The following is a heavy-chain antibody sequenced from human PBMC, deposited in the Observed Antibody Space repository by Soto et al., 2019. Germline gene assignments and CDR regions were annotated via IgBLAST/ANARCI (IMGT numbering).Heavy chain of an antibody. CDR1: GGSFSGYY. Sequence: PSETLSLTCAFYGGSFSGYYWSWIRQPPGKGLEWIGEINHSGSTNYNPSLKSRVTISVDTSKNQFSLKLSSVTAADTAVYYCAREGIAAINFDYWGQGTLVTVSS. D-gene: IGHD6-25*01. J-gene: IGHJ4*02. CDR2: INHSGST. V-gene: IGHV4-34*01. CDR3: AREGIAAINFDY.